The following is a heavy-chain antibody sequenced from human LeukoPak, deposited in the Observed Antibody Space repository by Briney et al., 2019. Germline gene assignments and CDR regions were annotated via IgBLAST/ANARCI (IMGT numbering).Heavy chain of an antibody. D-gene: IGHD2-21*02. CDR2: IIAIFGTA. CDR3: ARDPVNIVVVTATHAFDI. CDR1: GGTLSRFA. V-gene: IGHV1-69*05. Sequence: SVKVSCKASGGTLSRFAISWVRQAPGQGLEWMGGIIAIFGTANYAQKFQGRVTMTRDMSTSTVYMELSSLRSEDTAVYYCARDPVNIVVVTATHAFDIWGQGTMVTVSS. J-gene: IGHJ3*02.